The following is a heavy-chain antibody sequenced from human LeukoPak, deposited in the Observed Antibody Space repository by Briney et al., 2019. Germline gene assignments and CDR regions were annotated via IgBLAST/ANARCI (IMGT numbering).Heavy chain of an antibody. D-gene: IGHD1-26*01. Sequence: GGSLRLSCAASGFTFSNAWMSWVRQAPGKGLEWVGRIQSKTDGGTTDYAAPVKGRFTISRDDSKNTLYLQMNSLKTEDTAVYYCTTDPGAEWEPQYAFDIWGQGTMVTVSS. J-gene: IGHJ3*02. CDR2: IQSKTDGGTT. CDR3: TTDPGAEWEPQYAFDI. V-gene: IGHV3-15*01. CDR1: GFTFSNAW.